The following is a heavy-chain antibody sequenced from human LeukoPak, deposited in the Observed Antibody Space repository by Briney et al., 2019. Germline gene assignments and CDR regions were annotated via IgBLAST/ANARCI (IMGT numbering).Heavy chain of an antibody. J-gene: IGHJ5*02. Sequence: GGSLRLSCAATGFSFSVSAVHWVRQSSGKGLEWVGHIDKKDNLYATAYAESVKGRFTISRDDSKDTAFLHMDSLETEDTALYYCTRERGTYNWFDPWGQGTLVTVSS. V-gene: IGHV3-73*01. CDR1: GFSFSVSA. CDR3: TRERGTYNWFDP. D-gene: IGHD5-24*01. CDR2: IDKKDNLYAT.